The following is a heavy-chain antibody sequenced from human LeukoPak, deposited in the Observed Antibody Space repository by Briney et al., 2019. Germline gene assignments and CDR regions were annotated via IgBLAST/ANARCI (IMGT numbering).Heavy chain of an antibody. D-gene: IGHD3-22*01. Sequence: GGSLSLSWAASGFTFSSYAMSWFRQVPGKGLERVSAVSASGGSTYYADSVKGRFTISRDNSKNTLYLKMNSLRAEDTAVYYCAKSGSYYYDSSAYYGYWGQGTLVTVSS. CDR3: AKSGSYYYDSSAYYGY. V-gene: IGHV3-23*01. CDR2: VSASGGST. CDR1: GFTFSSYA. J-gene: IGHJ4*02.